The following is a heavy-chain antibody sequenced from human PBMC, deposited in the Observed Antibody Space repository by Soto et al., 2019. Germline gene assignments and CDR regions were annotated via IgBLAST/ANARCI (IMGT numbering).Heavy chain of an antibody. CDR3: ARDGGTIFGVVPYYYYGMDV. CDR1: GFTFSSYA. V-gene: IGHV3-30-3*01. D-gene: IGHD3-3*01. J-gene: IGHJ6*02. CDR2: ISYDGSNK. Sequence: GGSLRLSCAASGFTFSSYAMHWVRQAPGKGLEWVAVISYDGSNKYYADSVKGRFTISRDNSKNTLYLQMNSLRAEDTAVYYCARDGGTIFGVVPYYYYGMDVWGQGTTVTV.